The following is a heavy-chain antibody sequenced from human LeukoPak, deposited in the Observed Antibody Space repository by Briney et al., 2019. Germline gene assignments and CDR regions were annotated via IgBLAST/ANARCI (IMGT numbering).Heavy chain of an antibody. J-gene: IGHJ4*02. V-gene: IGHV3-30*18. D-gene: IGHD6-13*01. CDR2: ISYDGSNK. CDR3: AKDLAAIGTIVEY. CDR1: GFNFSSYG. Sequence: PGGSLRLSCAASGFNFSSYGMHWVRQAPGKGLEWVAVISYDGSNKYFADSVKGRFTISRDNSKNTLYLQMNSLRAEDTAIYYCAKDLAAIGTIVEYWGQGKLVNVSS.